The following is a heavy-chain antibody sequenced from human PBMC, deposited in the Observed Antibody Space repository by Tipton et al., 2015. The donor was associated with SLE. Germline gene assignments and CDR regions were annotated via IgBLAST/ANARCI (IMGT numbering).Heavy chain of an antibody. V-gene: IGHV3-11*04. Sequence: SLRLSCEASGFNFNYYAMTWIRLSPGKGLEWVSYISSSGIDTYYSVSAKGRFTISRDNAKNSLYLLMNNLRDEDSAVYFCAREGGIAVVLRTTLGYYGLDVWGQGTTVTVSS. CDR1: GFNFNYYA. CDR2: ISSSGIDT. CDR3: AREGGIAVVLRTTLGYYGLDV. D-gene: IGHD6-19*01. J-gene: IGHJ6*02.